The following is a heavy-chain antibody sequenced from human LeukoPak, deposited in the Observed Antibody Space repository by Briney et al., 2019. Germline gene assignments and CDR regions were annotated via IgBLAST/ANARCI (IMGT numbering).Heavy chain of an antibody. CDR2: INHSGST. CDR3: ARQVGRGTQIYYMDV. Sequence: SETLSLTCAVYGGSFSGYYWSWIRQPPGKGLEWIGEINHSGSTNYNPPLKSRVTISVDTSKNQFSLKLSSVTAADTAVYYCARQVGRGTQIYYMDVWGKGTTVTVSS. CDR1: GGSFSGYY. D-gene: IGHD3-16*01. V-gene: IGHV4-34*01. J-gene: IGHJ6*03.